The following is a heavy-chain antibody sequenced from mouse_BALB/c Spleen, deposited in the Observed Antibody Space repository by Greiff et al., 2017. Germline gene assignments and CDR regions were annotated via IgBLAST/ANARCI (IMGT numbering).Heavy chain of an antibody. J-gene: IGHJ2*01. Sequence: EVQLQESGGGLVQPGGSRKLSCAASGFTFSSFGMHWVRQAPEKGLEWVAYISSGSSTIYYADTVKGRFTISRDNPKNTLFLQMTSLRSEDTAMYYCARSGDYDEVDYWGQGTTLTVSS. CDR3: ARSGDYDEVDY. CDR1: GFTFSSFG. V-gene: IGHV5-17*02. D-gene: IGHD2-4*01. CDR2: ISSGSSTI.